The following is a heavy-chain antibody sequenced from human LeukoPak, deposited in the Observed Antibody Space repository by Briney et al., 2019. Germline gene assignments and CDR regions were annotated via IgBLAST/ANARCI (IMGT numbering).Heavy chain of an antibody. J-gene: IGHJ4*02. CDR3: ARAPYDYIWGSYRYSGYFDY. Sequence: SETLSLTCTVSGGSISSYYWSWIRQPPGKGLEGIGYIYYSGSTNYNPSLKSRVTISVDTSKNQFSLKLSSVTAADTAVYYCARAPYDYIWGSYRYSGYFDYWGQGTLVTVSS. CDR1: GGSISSYY. D-gene: IGHD3-16*02. CDR2: IYYSGST. V-gene: IGHV4-59*12.